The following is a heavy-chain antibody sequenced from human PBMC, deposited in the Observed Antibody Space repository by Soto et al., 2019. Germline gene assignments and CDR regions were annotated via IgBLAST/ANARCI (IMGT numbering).Heavy chain of an antibody. V-gene: IGHV3-74*01. Sequence: GGSLRLSCAASGFTFSSYWMHWVRQAPGKGLVWVSRINSDGSSTSYADSVKGRFTISRDNAKNTLYLQMNSLRAEDTAVYYCARGSIVVVPAAMGRLDWGQGTLVTVSS. D-gene: IGHD2-2*01. CDR1: GFTFSSYW. CDR2: INSDGSST. J-gene: IGHJ4*02. CDR3: ARGSIVVVPAAMGRLD.